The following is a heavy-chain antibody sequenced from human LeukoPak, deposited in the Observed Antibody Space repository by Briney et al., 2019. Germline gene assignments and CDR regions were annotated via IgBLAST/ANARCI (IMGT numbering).Heavy chain of an antibody. Sequence: GGSLRLSCAASGFTFSSYAMSRVPQAPGKGLEGVSALSGSGGSTYYEDAEKGRFTISRDNSKNTLYLQMNSLTGEDTAVYYCARIITTIVVVIGGGIASWGQGALVTVSS. V-gene: IGHV3-23*01. CDR1: GFTFSSYA. D-gene: IGHD3-22*01. CDR3: ARIITTIVVVIGGGIAS. CDR2: LSGSGGST. J-gene: IGHJ4*02.